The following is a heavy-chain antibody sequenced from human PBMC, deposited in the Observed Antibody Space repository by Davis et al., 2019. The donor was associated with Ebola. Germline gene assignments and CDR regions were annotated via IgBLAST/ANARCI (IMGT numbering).Heavy chain of an antibody. Sequence: AASVKVSCKASGYTFTSYGISWVRQAPGQGLEWMGGIIPIFGTANYAQKFQGRVTITADESTSTAYMELRSLRSDDTAVYYCARNNWNLVFDYWGQGTLVTVSS. CDR1: GYTFTSYG. J-gene: IGHJ4*02. D-gene: IGHD1-20*01. V-gene: IGHV1-69*13. CDR2: IIPIFGTA. CDR3: ARNNWNLVFDY.